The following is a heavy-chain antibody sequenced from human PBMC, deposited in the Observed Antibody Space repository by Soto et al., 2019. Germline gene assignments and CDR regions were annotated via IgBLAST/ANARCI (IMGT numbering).Heavy chain of an antibody. J-gene: IGHJ6*02. CDR3: AKPNIVATIGGAPSDYYYYGMDV. Sequence: PGGSLRLSCAASGFTFSSYGMHWVRQAPGKGLEWVAVISYDGSNKYYADSVKGRFTISRDNSKNTLYLQMNSLRAEDTAVYYCAKPNIVATIGGAPSDYYYYGMDVWGQGTTVTVSS. CDR1: GFTFSSYG. CDR2: ISYDGSNK. D-gene: IGHD5-12*01. V-gene: IGHV3-30*18.